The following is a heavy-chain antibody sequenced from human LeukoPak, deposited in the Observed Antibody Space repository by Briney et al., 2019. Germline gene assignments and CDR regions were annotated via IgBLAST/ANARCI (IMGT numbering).Heavy chain of an antibody. J-gene: IGHJ4*02. CDR3: AMTYCSSTSCYLGY. CDR2: IYYSGST. V-gene: IGHV4-59*01. Sequence: PSETLSLTCTVSGGSISSYYWSWIRQPPGKGLEWIGYIYYSGSTNYNPSLKSRVTISVDTSKNQFSLKLSSVTAADTAVCYCAMTYCSSTSCYLGYWGQGTLVTVSS. CDR1: GGSISSYY. D-gene: IGHD2-2*01.